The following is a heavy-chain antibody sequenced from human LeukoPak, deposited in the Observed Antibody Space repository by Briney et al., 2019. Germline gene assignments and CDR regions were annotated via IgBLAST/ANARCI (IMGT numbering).Heavy chain of an antibody. CDR2: IYSGGST. D-gene: IGHD3-10*01. J-gene: IGHJ6*02. CDR3: ARDLASPGSGSRMDV. CDR1: GFTVSSNY. V-gene: IGHV3-66*01. Sequence: GGSLRLSCAASGFTVSSNYMSWVRQAPGKGLEWVSVIYSGGSTYYADSVKGRFTISRDNSKNTLYLQMNSLRAEDTAVYYCARDLASPGSGSRMDVWGQGTTVTVSS.